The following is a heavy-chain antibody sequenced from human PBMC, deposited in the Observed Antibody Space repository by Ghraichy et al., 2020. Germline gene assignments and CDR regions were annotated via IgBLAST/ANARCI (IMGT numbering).Heavy chain of an antibody. CDR2: LNSDGSNT. D-gene: IGHD6-13*01. J-gene: IGHJ6*02. CDR1: GFTFSSYW. Sequence: GGSLRLSCAASGFTFSSYWMHWVRQAPGKGLVWVSRLNSDGSNTYYADSVKGRFTISRDNALNSLYLQMHSLRAEDTAVYYCSSGGGAGTPVLYHMDVWGLGTTVTVSS. CDR3: SSGGGAGTPVLYHMDV. V-gene: IGHV3-74*01.